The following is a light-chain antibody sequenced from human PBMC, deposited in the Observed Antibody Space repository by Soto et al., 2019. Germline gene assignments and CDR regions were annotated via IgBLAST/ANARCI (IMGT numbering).Light chain of an antibody. Sequence: EIVLTQSPAILSVSPGERATLSCRASQSISRSLAWYQQKPGQAPRLLISDASTRATGIPDRFSGSGSGTEFTLTISSLQSEDFALYYCHQYNSWPPGTFGQGTKVDIK. J-gene: IGKJ2*01. CDR3: HQYNSWPPGT. V-gene: IGKV3-15*01. CDR2: DAS. CDR1: QSISRS.